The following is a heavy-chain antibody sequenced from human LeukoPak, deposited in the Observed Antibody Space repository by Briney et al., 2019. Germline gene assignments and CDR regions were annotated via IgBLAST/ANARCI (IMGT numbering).Heavy chain of an antibody. CDR1: GGSISTYF. V-gene: IGHV4-4*07. CDR2: TFTTGST. Sequence: SETLSLTCTVSGGSISTYFWTWTRQPAGKGLEWIGRTFTTGSTDYNPSLKGRVSLALDKSNNQISLRMTSVTAADTAVYYCAKGPYSSGWSDYWGQGTLVTVSS. CDR3: AKGPYSSGWSDY. J-gene: IGHJ4*02. D-gene: IGHD6-19*01.